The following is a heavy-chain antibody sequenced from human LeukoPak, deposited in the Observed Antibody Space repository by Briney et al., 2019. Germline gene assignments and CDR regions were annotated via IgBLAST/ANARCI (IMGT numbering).Heavy chain of an antibody. CDR3: ARRAWSYYGMDV. V-gene: IGHV4-59*08. Sequence: SETLSLTCRVSGGSIGSYYWNWIRQPPGKGLEWIGYIFYSGSTNYNPSLKNRVTISVDTSKNQFSLRLSSVTAADTAVYYCARRAWSYYGMDVWGQGTTVTVSS. D-gene: IGHD3-3*01. CDR2: IFYSGST. J-gene: IGHJ6*02. CDR1: GGSIGSYY.